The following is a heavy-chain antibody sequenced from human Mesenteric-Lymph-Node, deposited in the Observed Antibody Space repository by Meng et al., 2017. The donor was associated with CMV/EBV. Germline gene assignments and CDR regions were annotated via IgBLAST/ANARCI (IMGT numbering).Heavy chain of an antibody. J-gene: IGHJ6*02. V-gene: IGHV3-11*01. D-gene: IGHD2-2*01. CDR1: GFTFSDYS. CDR2: ISNSGSSI. CDR3: TRDHSRYCSSTSCYSGYYYYVMDV. Sequence: GSVRLSCAASGFTFSDYSMSWIRQAPGKGLEWISYISNSGSSIYYADSVRGRFTIFRDNPKNSLYLQVNSLGAEDTAVYYCTRDHSRYCSSTSCYSGYYYYVMDVWGQGTTVTVSS.